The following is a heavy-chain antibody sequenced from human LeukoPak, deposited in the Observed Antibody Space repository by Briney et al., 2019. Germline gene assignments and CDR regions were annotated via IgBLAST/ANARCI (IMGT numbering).Heavy chain of an antibody. J-gene: IGHJ4*02. Sequence: SETLSLTCAVYGGSFSGYYWSWIRQPPGKGLEWIGEINHSGSTNYNPSLKSRVTISVDTSKNQFSLKLSSVTAADTAVYYCAKSEVVPAAMSPNFDYWGQGTLVTVSS. D-gene: IGHD2-2*01. CDR3: AKSEVVPAAMSPNFDY. CDR1: GGSFSGYY. CDR2: INHSGST. V-gene: IGHV4-34*01.